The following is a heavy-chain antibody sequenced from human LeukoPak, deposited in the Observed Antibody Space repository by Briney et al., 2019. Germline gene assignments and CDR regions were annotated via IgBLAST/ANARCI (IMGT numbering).Heavy chain of an antibody. CDR1: GVTLSNYA. J-gene: IGHJ4*02. CDR2: ISSSGSGGNT. D-gene: IGHD3/OR15-3a*01. CDR3: ATSYDMGWLIGY. Sequence: PGGSLRLSCVASGVTLSNYAMSWARQAPGKGLEWVSGISSSGSGGNTYYADSVKGRFTISRDDGRSSLYLQMNSLRAEDTALYYCATSYDMGWLIGYWGQGTLVTVSS. V-gene: IGHV3-23*01.